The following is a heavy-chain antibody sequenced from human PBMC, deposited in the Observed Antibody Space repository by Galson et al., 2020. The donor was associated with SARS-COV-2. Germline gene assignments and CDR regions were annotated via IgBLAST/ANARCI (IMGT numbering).Heavy chain of an antibody. CDR3: ARDTGLGDY. D-gene: IGHD6-19*01. CDR2: IDSSGSYI. CDR1: GFTFSSHG. Sequence: NSGGSLRLSCTASGFTFSSHGMSWVRQAPGKGLEWVAAIDSSGSYIDDADSVKGRLTISRDNSKNSLYLQMNSLRAEDTAVYYCARDTGLGDYWGQGTLVTVSA. V-gene: IGHV3-21*01. J-gene: IGHJ4*02.